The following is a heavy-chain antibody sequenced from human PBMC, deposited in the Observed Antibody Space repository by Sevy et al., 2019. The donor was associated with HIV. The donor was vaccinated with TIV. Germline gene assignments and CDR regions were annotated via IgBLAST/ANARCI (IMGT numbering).Heavy chain of an antibody. Sequence: GGSLRLSCAASGFTFSDYYMSWIRQAPGKGLEWVSYISSSGGTIYYADSVKGRLTISRDNAKNSLYLQMNSLRAEDAAVYYCARADSSGTHFDYWGQGTLVTVSS. D-gene: IGHD3-22*01. CDR2: ISSSGGTI. CDR3: ARADSSGTHFDY. J-gene: IGHJ4*02. CDR1: GFTFSDYY. V-gene: IGHV3-11*04.